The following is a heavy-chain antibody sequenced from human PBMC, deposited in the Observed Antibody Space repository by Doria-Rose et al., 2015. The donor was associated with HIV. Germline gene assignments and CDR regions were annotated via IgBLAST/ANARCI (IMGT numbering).Heavy chain of an antibody. CDR1: YN. Sequence: YNMNWVRQAPGKGLEWVSSISGSSTYIYFADSLRGRFTISRDNAKNSVYLQMNSLRAEDTAVYFCARESRFDHSSGPYFDLWGRGTLVTVSS. D-gene: IGHD3-22*01. CDR2: ISGSSTYI. V-gene: IGHV3-21*01. J-gene: IGHJ2*01. CDR3: ARESRFDHSSGPYFDL.